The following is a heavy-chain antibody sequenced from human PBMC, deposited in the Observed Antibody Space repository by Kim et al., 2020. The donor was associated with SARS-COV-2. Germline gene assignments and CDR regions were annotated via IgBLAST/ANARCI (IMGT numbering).Heavy chain of an antibody. CDR1: GFTFSSYT. Sequence: GGSLRLSCAASGFTFSSYTMNWVRQAPGKGLEWVSSISSSSSYIYYADALKGRFTISRDNANNPLYLQMNSLRPEDTALYNCARDRDSSGYADSWARGT. CDR2: ISSSSSYI. CDR3: ARDRDSSGYADS. V-gene: IGHV3-21*01. J-gene: IGHJ4*02. D-gene: IGHD3-22*01.